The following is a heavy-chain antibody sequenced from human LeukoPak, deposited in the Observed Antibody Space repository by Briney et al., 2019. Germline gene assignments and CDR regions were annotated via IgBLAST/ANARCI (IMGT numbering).Heavy chain of an antibody. J-gene: IGHJ4*02. V-gene: IGHV3-30*18. CDR1: GFTFSSYG. CDR2: ISYDGSNK. D-gene: IGHD7-27*01. CDR3: AKQTNWGFAGETQFDY. Sequence: QPGGSLRLSCAVSGFTFSSYGMHWVRQAPGKGLEWVAVISYDGSNKYYADSVKGRFTISRDNSKNTLYLQMNSLRAEDTAVYYCAKQTNWGFAGETQFDYWGQGTLVTVSS.